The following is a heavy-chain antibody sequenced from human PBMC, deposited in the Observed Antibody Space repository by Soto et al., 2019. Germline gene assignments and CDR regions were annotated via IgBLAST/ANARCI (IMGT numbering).Heavy chain of an antibody. J-gene: IGHJ4*02. V-gene: IGHV1-2*04. Sequence: ASVQVPFKASGYTFTCYYMHWVRESPGQLLECMGWINPNSGGTNYAQKFQGWVTMTRDTSISTAYMELSRLRSDDTAAYYCARGLHYYDSSGYYYQGYFDYWGQGTLVTVSS. CDR3: ARGLHYYDSSGYYYQGYFDY. CDR1: GYTFTCYY. CDR2: INPNSGGT. D-gene: IGHD3-22*01.